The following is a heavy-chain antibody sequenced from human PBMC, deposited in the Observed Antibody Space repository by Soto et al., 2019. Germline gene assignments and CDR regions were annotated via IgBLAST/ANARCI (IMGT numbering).Heavy chain of an antibody. J-gene: IGHJ4*02. CDR2: ISAYNGNT. V-gene: IGHV1-18*01. D-gene: IGHD3-22*01. CDR1: GYTFTSYG. CDR3: AREEAYYGSSGYDDY. Sequence: ASVKVSCNASGYTFTSYGISWVRQAPGQGLEWMGWISAYNGNTNYAQKLQGRVTMTTDTSTSTAYMELRSLRSDDTAVYYCAREEAYYGSSGYDDYWGQGTLVTVSS.